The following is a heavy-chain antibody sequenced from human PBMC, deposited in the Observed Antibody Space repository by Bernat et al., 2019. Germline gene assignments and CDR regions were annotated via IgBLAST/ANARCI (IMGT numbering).Heavy chain of an antibody. D-gene: IGHD3-22*01. J-gene: IGHJ4*02. Sequence: QVQLVESGGGVVQPGRSLRLSCAASGFTFSSYAMHWVHQAPGKGLEWVAVISYDGSNKYYADSVKGRFTISRDNSKNTLYLQMNSLRAEDTAVYYCARGDYDSSGYLFWGQGTLVTVSS. CDR2: ISYDGSNK. CDR1: GFTFSSYA. V-gene: IGHV3-30-3*01. CDR3: ARGDYDSSGYLF.